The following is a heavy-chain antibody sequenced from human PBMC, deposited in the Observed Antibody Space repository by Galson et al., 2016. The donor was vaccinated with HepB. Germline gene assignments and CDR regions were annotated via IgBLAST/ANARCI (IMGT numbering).Heavy chain of an antibody. Sequence: SETLSLTCTVSGGSISSDYWSWIRQPAGKGLEWIGRIYTGGSTNYNPSLRSRVTMSVDTSKNQFSLKLNSVTAADTAVYYCAIYDALGAPEGYWGRGTLVTVSS. CDR2: IYTGGST. V-gene: IGHV4-4*07. CDR1: GGSISSDY. J-gene: IGHJ4*02. CDR3: AIYDALGAPEGY. D-gene: IGHD1-26*01.